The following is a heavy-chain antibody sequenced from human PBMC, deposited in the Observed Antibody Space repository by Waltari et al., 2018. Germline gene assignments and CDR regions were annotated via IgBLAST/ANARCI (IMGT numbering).Heavy chain of an antibody. CDR2: IIPILGTA. CDR3: ARSYCSSTSCYMVYYYYMDV. D-gene: IGHD2-2*01. J-gene: IGHJ6*03. V-gene: IGHV1-69*05. Sequence: QVQLVQSGAEVKKPGSSVKVSCKASGGTFSSYAISWVRQAPGQGLEWMGGIIPILGTANDAQKFQGRVTMSTDESTSTAYMELSSLRAEDTAVYDCARSYCSSTSCYMVYYYYMDVWGKGTTVTVSS. CDR1: GGTFSSYA.